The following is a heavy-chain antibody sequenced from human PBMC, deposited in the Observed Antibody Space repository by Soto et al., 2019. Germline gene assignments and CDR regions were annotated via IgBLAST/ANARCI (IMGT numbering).Heavy chain of an antibody. CDR2: IYYSGST. CDR3: ARGYCSGGSCIYYYSGMDV. CDR1: GGSISSGGYY. D-gene: IGHD2-15*01. V-gene: IGHV4-31*03. J-gene: IGHJ6*02. Sequence: LSLTCTVSGGSISSGGYYWSWIRQHPGKGLEWIGYIYYSGSTYYNPSLKSRVTISVDTSKNQFSLKLSSVTAADTAVYYCARGYCSGGSCIYYYSGMDVWGQGTTVTVSS.